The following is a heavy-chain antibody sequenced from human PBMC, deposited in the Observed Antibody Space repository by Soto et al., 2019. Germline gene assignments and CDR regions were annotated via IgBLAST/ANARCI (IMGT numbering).Heavy chain of an antibody. D-gene: IGHD1-1*01. CDR2: IIPVFGSP. V-gene: IGHV1-69*06. Sequence: VQLVQSGAEVRKPGSSVRVSCETSGDTFNSHTINWLRQAPGQGLEWMGGIIPVFGSPTYAQKFQASLTITADTSTQTAYMELSSLTSDDTSFYFCARDITGTNNWVDSWGQGTLVTVSS. CDR1: GDTFNSHT. J-gene: IGHJ5*01. CDR3: ARDITGTNNWVDS.